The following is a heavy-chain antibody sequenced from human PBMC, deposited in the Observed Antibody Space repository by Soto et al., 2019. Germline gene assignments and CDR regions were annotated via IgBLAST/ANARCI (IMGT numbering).Heavy chain of an antibody. CDR1: GGSFSVYY. Sequence: PSETLSLTCSVSGGSFSVYYWSWVRQSPERRLEWIAEINVRGITNYNPSLKSRVLMSVDTSKQQFHLNLTAVTAADAAVYYCARGGYYAPRDVWGQGTRVTVS. J-gene: IGHJ6*02. CDR2: INVRGIT. CDR3: ARGGYYAPRDV. V-gene: IGHV4-34*01. D-gene: IGHD2-15*01.